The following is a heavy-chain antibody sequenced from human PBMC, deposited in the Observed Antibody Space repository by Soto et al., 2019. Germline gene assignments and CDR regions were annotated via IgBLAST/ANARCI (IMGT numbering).Heavy chain of an antibody. D-gene: IGHD6-13*01. J-gene: IGHJ4*02. CDR2: IYHSGST. CDR3: ASGGEIAAAGKDFDY. Sequence: QVQLQESGPGLVKPSGTLSLTCAVSGGSISSSNWWSWVRQPPGKGLEWIGEIYHSGSTNYNPSLKSRVTISVDTSKNQFSLKLSSVTAADTAVYYCASGGEIAAAGKDFDYWGQGTLVTVSS. CDR1: GGSISSSNW. V-gene: IGHV4-4*02.